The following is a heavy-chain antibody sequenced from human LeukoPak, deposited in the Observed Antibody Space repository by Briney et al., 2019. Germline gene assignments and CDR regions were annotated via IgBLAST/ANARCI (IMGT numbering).Heavy chain of an antibody. CDR1: GFTFGDYA. J-gene: IGHJ4*02. CDR2: IRSKAYGGTT. D-gene: IGHD4-17*01. CDR3: ASRLGDSWDY. Sequence: GGSLRLSCTASGFTFGDYAMSWVRQAPGKGLEWVGFIRSKAYGGTTEYAASVKGRFTISRDDSKSIAYLQMNSLKTEDTAVYYCASRLGDSWDYWGQGTLVTVSS. V-gene: IGHV3-49*04.